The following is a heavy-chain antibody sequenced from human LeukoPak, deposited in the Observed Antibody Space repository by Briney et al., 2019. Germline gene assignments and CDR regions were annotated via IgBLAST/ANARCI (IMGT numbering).Heavy chain of an antibody. D-gene: IGHD6-13*01. Sequence: SETLSLTCAVYGGSFSGYYWSGLRQPPGKGLEWIGEINHSGSTNYNPSLKSQGTMSVDTSQKQFSLRLTSLRAADTAVYYCARGRYLTTLGGAAAGFLDYWGQGTVVTVSS. CDR1: GGSFSGYY. CDR3: ARGRYLTTLGGAAAGFLDY. J-gene: IGHJ4*02. V-gene: IGHV4-34*01. CDR2: INHSGST.